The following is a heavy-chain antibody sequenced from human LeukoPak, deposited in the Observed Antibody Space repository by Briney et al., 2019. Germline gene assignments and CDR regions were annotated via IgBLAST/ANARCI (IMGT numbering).Heavy chain of an antibody. V-gene: IGHV1-69*13. D-gene: IGHD6-25*01. J-gene: IGHJ4*02. Sequence: SVKVSCKASGGTFSSYAISWVRQAPGQGLEWMGGIVPFFGAANYAQNFQGRVTITADESTSTTYMELNSLRAEDTAVYYCAREVSYRSGWYLDYWGQGTLVTVSS. CDR1: GGTFSSYA. CDR2: IVPFFGAA. CDR3: AREVSYRSGWYLDY.